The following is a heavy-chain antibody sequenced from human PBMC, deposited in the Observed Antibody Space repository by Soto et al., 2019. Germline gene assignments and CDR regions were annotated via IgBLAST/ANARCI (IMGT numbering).Heavy chain of an antibody. CDR3: TTFYLIIPPPYYSPVI. D-gene: IGHD2-15*01. CDR2: IYYDGRKQ. J-gene: IGHJ3*01. CDR1: GFNFSSFG. V-gene: IGHV3-30*12. Sequence: GGSLRLSCAASGFNFSSFGMHWVRQAPGKGLEWVAGIYYDGRKQLYGDSVKGRFTISRDNSKNTLSLQMNSLRVEDAAVYYCTTFYLIIPPPYYSPVIWGPGIMLT.